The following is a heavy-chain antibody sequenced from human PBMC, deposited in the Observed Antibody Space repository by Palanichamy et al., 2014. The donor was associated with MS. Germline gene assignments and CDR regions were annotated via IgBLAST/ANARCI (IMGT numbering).Heavy chain of an antibody. J-gene: IGHJ4*01. CDR1: GGSISSSSYC. Sequence: QLQLPGVGAPGLVKASETLSLTCTVSGGSISSSSYCWGWIRQPPGKGLEWIGSIYYSGSTYYNPSLKSRVTISVDTSKNQFSLKLSSVTAADTAVYYCARDLGGNGYGTPYTYYFDYWGHGTLVTVSS. D-gene: IGHD2-15*01. CDR2: IYYSGST. CDR3: ARDLGGNGYGTPYTYYFDY. V-gene: IGHV4-39*07.